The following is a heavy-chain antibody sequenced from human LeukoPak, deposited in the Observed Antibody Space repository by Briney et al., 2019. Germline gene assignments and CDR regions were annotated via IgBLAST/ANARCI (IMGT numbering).Heavy chain of an antibody. V-gene: IGHV4-4*02. CDR1: GDSINSLDL. J-gene: IGHJ4*02. D-gene: IGHD3-22*01. CDR2: MYLSGTT. Sequence: SETLSLTCTVSGDSINSLDLWSWVRQTPGKGLEWIGEMYLSGTTHSNPSVRSRVTISIDKSKNQFFLNLSSVTAADTAVYYCAGLVGRYSSGLYYYYFDYWGQGTLVTVSS. CDR3: AGLVGRYSSGLYYYYFDY.